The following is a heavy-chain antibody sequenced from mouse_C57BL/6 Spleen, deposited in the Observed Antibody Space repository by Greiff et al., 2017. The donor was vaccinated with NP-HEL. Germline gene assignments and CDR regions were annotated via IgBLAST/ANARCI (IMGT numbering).Heavy chain of an antibody. CDR2: IRNKANGYTT. CDR1: GFTFTDYY. V-gene: IGHV7-3*01. D-gene: IGHD1-1*01. CDR3: ARLRGYYYGSGDYFDY. Sequence: EVKLVESGGGLVQPGGSLSLSCAASGFTFTDYYMSWVRQPPGKALEWLGFIRNKANGYTTEYSASVKGQFTISSDNSQSILYLQMNALRAEDSATYYCARLRGYYYGSGDYFDYWGQGTTLTVSS. J-gene: IGHJ2*01.